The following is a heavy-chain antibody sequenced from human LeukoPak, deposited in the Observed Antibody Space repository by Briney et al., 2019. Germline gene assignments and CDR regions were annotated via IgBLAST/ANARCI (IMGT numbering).Heavy chain of an antibody. CDR2: ITGGGLHT. V-gene: IGHV3-23*01. CDR3: AKSPRTSVS. CDR1: GFTFCSYA. J-gene: IGHJ5*02. Sequence: GGSLRLSCAASGFTFCSYAMTWVLQAPGPGLEWVSAITGGGLHTYYADSVKGRFTVSRDNSKNTLYLQMNSLRAADPAVYYCAKSPRTSVSWGQGTLVTVSS.